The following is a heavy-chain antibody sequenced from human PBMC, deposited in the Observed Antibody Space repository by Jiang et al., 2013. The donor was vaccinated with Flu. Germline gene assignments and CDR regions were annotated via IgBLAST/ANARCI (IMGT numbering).Heavy chain of an antibody. D-gene: IGHD6-13*01. Sequence: EWMGWISAYNGNTNYAQKLQGRVTMTTDTSTSTAYMELRSLRSDDTAVYYCARDFEAAAGTFRWFDPWGQGTLVTVSS. CDR2: ISAYNGNT. CDR3: ARDFEAAAGTFRWFDP. V-gene: IGHV1-18*01. J-gene: IGHJ5*02.